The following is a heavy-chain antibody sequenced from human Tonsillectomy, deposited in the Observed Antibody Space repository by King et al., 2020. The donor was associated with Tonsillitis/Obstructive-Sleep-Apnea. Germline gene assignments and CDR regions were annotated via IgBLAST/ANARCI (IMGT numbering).Heavy chain of an antibody. Sequence: QLQESGPGLVKPSETLSLTCTVSGGSISSYYWSWIRQPPGKGLEWIGYIYYSGSTNYNPPLKSRVTISVDTSKNQFSLKLSSVTAADTAVYYCARARYDFWSGYPGDFDYWGQGTLVTVSS. D-gene: IGHD3-3*01. J-gene: IGHJ4*02. CDR3: ARARYDFWSGYPGDFDY. CDR2: IYYSGST. CDR1: GGSISSYY. V-gene: IGHV4-59*01.